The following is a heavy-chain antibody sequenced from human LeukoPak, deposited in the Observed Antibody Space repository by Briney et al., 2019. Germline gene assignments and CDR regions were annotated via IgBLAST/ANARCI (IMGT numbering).Heavy chain of an antibody. Sequence: GGSLRLSCAASGFTFSNAWMNWVRQAPGKGLEWVDRVKSKTDGGTTDYVAPVKGRFTISRDDSKNTLYLQMNSLKTEDTAVYYCSTTYYYDSSEGYWGQGTLVTVSS. CDR2: VKSKTDGGTT. D-gene: IGHD3-22*01. V-gene: IGHV3-15*07. J-gene: IGHJ4*02. CDR1: GFTFSNAW. CDR3: STTYYYDSSEGY.